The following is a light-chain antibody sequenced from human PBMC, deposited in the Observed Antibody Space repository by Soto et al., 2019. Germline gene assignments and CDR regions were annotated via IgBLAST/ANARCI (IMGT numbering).Light chain of an antibody. CDR3: QHYNNWPPQFT. V-gene: IGKV3-15*01. CDR1: QSVSTK. Sequence: EIVMTQSPATLSVSPGERATLSCRASQSVSTKLAWYQQKPGQAPRLLIYGASTRATGVPTRFSGSGSGTVFTLTISSLQSEDFAVYFCQHYNNWPPQFTFGGGTKVEIK. J-gene: IGKJ4*01. CDR2: GAS.